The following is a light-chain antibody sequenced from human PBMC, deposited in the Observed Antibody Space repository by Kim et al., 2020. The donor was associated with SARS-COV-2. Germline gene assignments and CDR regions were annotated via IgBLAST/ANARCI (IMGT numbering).Light chain of an antibody. J-gene: IGLJ2*01. CDR3: QSYDSSLSGVV. CDR1: SSNIGAGYD. CDR2: GNS. Sequence: QRVTNSCTGGSSNIGAGYDVHWYQQLPGTAPKLLIYGNSNRPSGVPDRFSGSKSGTSASLAITGLQAEDEADYYCQSYDSSLSGVVFGGGTQLTVL. V-gene: IGLV1-40*01.